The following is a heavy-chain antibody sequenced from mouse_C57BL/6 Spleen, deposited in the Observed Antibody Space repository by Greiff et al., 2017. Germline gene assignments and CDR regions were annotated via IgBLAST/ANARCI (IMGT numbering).Heavy chain of an antibody. CDR1: GYAFSRYW. CDR3: AGSELTGTSYYAMDY. Sequence: VQLQQSGAELVKPGASVKISCKASGYAFSRYWMNWVKQRPGKGLEWIGQIYPGDGDTNYNGKFKGKATLTADKSSSTAYMQLSSLTSEDSAVYFCAGSELTGTSYYAMDYWGQGTSVTVSS. V-gene: IGHV1-80*01. D-gene: IGHD4-1*01. CDR2: IYPGDGDT. J-gene: IGHJ4*01.